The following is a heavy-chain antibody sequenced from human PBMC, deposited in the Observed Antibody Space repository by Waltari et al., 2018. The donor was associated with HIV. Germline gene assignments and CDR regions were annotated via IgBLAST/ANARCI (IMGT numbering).Heavy chain of an antibody. CDR3: ARGDYDILTGYRYYGMDV. CDR1: SGYY. D-gene: IGHD3-9*01. CDR2: INHSGST. J-gene: IGHJ6*02. Sequence: QVQLQQWGAGLLKPSGTLSFSGYYWSWIRQPPGKGLEWIGEINHSGSTNYNPSLKSRVTISVDTSKNQFSLKLSSVTAADTAVYYCARGDYDILTGYRYYGMDVWGQGTTVAVSS. V-gene: IGHV4-34*01.